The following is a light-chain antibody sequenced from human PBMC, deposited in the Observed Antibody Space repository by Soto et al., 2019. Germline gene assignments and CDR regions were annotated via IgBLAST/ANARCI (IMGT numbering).Light chain of an antibody. J-gene: IGLJ2*01. CDR3: QSYDSSLSGSVV. Sequence: QSVLTQPPSVSGAPGQRVTISCTGSSSNIGAGYDVHWYQQLPGTAPKLLIYGNSNRPSGVPDRFSGSTSGTSASLAITGLQAEDEADYYCQSYDSSLSGSVVFGGGTEVTVL. V-gene: IGLV1-40*01. CDR2: GNS. CDR1: SSNIGAGYD.